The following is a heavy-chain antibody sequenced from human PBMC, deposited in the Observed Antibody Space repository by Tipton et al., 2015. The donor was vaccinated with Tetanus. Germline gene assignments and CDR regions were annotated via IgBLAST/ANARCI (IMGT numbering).Heavy chain of an antibody. D-gene: IGHD5-24*01. J-gene: IGHJ4*02. Sequence: CAASGFTFSSYAMHWVRQAPGKGLEWVAVISYDGSNKYYADSVKGRFTISRDNSKNTLYLQMNSLRAEDTAVYYCARGDGQEPDLFDYWGQGTLVTVSS. CDR3: ARGDGQEPDLFDY. CDR1: GFTFSSYA. V-gene: IGHV3-30-3*01. CDR2: ISYDGSNK.